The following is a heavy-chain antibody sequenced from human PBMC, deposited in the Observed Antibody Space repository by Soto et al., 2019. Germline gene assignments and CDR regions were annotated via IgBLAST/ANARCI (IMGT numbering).Heavy chain of an antibody. CDR1: GGIFSTHI. Sequence: QVQLVQSGAEVKKPGSSVKVSCKASGGIFSTHIINWVRQAPGQGLEWMGGIIPLFGTASYAQKFRDRVSITADGSTDTAYMALSSLRSEDTALYYCARADSSGFYLPCGGQGTLVTVSS. CDR3: ARADSSGFYLPC. CDR2: IIPLFGTA. D-gene: IGHD3-22*01. V-gene: IGHV1-69*01. J-gene: IGHJ4*02.